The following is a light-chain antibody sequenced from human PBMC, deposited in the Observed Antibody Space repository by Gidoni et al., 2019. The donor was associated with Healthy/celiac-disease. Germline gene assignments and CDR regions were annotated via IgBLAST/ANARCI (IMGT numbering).Light chain of an antibody. CDR2: AAS. J-gene: IGKJ3*01. Sequence: DIQMTQSPSSLSASVGDRVTITCRASQSISSYLNWYQPKPGKAPKLLIYAASSLQSGVPSRFSGSGSGTDFTLTISSLQPEDFATYYCQQSYSTPHTFGPGTKVDIK. CDR1: QSISSY. CDR3: QQSYSTPHT. V-gene: IGKV1-39*01.